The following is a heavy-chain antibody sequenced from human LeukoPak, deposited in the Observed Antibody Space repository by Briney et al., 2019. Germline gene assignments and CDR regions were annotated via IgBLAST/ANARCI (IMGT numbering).Heavy chain of an antibody. V-gene: IGHV4-61*01. CDR2: IYYSGST. D-gene: IGHD6-6*01. CDR1: GRSVCSGSYY. J-gene: IGHJ4*02. Sequence: SETLSLTCTVSGRSVCSGSYYWSWIRQPPGKGLEWIGYIYYSGSTNHNPSLKSRVTISVDTSKNQFSLKLSSVTAADTAVYYCARNSEGLVPRQYYFDYWGQGTLVTVSS. CDR3: ARNSEGLVPRQYYFDY.